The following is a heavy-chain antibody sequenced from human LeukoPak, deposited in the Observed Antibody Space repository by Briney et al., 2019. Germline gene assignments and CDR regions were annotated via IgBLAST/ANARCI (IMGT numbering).Heavy chain of an antibody. Sequence: SETLSLTCTVSGGSISSSSYYWSWIRQPPGKGLEWIGYIYYSGSTNYNPSLKSRVTISVDTSKNQFSLKLSSVTAADTAVYYCARGSWYYYDSSGYYSFDYWGQGTLVTVSS. CDR1: GGSISSSSYY. V-gene: IGHV4-61*01. J-gene: IGHJ4*02. D-gene: IGHD3-22*01. CDR3: ARGSWYYYDSSGYYSFDY. CDR2: IYYSGST.